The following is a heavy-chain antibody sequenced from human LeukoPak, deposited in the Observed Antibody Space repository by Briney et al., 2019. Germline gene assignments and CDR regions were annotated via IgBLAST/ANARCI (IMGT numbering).Heavy chain of an antibody. V-gene: IGHV4-39*01. J-gene: IGHJ4*02. Sequence: PSETLSLTCTVSGVSISSSSYYWGWIRQPPGKGLEWIGSIYYSGSTYYNPSLKSRVTISVDTSKNQFSLKLSSVTAADTAVYYCARRSLGSGYSYGHFDYWGQGTLVTVSS. CDR3: ARRSLGSGYSYGHFDY. CDR2: IYYSGST. D-gene: IGHD5-18*01. CDR1: GVSISSSSYY.